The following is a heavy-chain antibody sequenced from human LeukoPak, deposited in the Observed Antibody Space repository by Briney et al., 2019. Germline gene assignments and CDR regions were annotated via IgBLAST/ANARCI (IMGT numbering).Heavy chain of an antibody. D-gene: IGHD5-24*01. CDR3: ARFEGRWLQFGTLDAFDI. Sequence: ASVKVSCKASGGTFSSYAMNWVRQAPGQGLEWMGWINTNTGNPTYAQGFTGRFVFSLDTSVSTAYLQISSLKAEDTAVYYCARFEGRWLQFGTLDAFDIWGQGTMVTVSS. V-gene: IGHV7-4-1*02. CDR2: INTNTGNP. J-gene: IGHJ3*02. CDR1: GGTFSSYA.